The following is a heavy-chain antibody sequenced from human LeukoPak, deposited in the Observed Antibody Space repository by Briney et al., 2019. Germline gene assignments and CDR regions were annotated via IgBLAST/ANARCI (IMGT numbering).Heavy chain of an antibody. Sequence: GGSLRLSCAASGLTFSNYGMHWVRQAPGKGLEWVAFIASDGIIKYYADSVKGPFTISRDNAKNSLYLQMNSLRAEDTAVYYCARITSGLDYWGQGTLVTVSS. D-gene: IGHD3-10*01. CDR3: ARITSGLDY. CDR1: GLTFSNYG. CDR2: IASDGIIK. V-gene: IGHV3-30*12. J-gene: IGHJ4*02.